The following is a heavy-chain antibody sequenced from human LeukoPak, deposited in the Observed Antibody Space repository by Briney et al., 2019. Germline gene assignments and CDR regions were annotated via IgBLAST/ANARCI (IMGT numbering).Heavy chain of an antibody. Sequence: SETLSLTCAAYGGSFSGYYWSWIRQPPGKGLEWIGEVNHSGSTNYNPSLKSRVTISVDTSKNQFSLKLSSVTAADTAVYYCARTSRSYDFWSGYYRSGWFDPWGQGTLVTVSS. J-gene: IGHJ5*02. CDR2: VNHSGST. CDR3: ARTSRSYDFWSGYYRSGWFDP. D-gene: IGHD3-3*01. CDR1: GGSFSGYY. V-gene: IGHV4-34*01.